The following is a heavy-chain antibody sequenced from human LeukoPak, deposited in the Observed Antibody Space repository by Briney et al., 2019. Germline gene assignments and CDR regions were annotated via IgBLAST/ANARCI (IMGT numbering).Heavy chain of an antibody. J-gene: IGHJ4*02. V-gene: IGHV3-66*01. Sequence: PGGSLRLSCAASGFTVSSNYMSWVRQAPGKGLEWVSVIYSGGSTYYADSVKGRFTISRDNSKNTLYLQMNSLRAEDTAVYYCASGLYDSSGYPDYWGQGTLVTVSS. CDR2: IYSGGST. CDR3: ASGLYDSSGYPDY. D-gene: IGHD3-22*01. CDR1: GFTVSSNY.